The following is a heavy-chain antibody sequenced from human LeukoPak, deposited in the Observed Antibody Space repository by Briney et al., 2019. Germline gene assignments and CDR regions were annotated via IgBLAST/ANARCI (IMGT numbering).Heavy chain of an antibody. CDR1: GGSVSSVSYY. J-gene: IGHJ3*02. CDR3: ARDKDAFDI. V-gene: IGHV4-61*01. Sequence: SSETLSLTCTVSGGSVSSVSYYWSWIRQPPGKGLGWIGYIYYSGSTNYNPSLKSRVTISVDTSKNQLSLKLSSVTAAATAVYYCARDKDAFDIWGQGTMVTVSS. CDR2: IYYSGST.